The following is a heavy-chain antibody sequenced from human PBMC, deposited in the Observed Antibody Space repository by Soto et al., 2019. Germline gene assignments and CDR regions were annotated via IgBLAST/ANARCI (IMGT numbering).Heavy chain of an antibody. Sequence: GGSLRLSCAASGFTFSSYAMSWVRQAPGKGLDWVSTITGDGLTTYDADSVKGRFTISRDNSKSTLYLQLNSLRVDDTAVYHCAKDPLQLVSGLFDPWGQGTLVTVSS. CDR3: AKDPLQLVSGLFDP. D-gene: IGHD3-10*01. CDR2: ITGDGLTT. V-gene: IGHV3-23*01. CDR1: GFTFSSYA. J-gene: IGHJ5*02.